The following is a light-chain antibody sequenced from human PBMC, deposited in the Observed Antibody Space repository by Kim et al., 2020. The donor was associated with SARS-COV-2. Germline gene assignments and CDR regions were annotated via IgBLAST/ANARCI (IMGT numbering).Light chain of an antibody. CDR2: LNSDGSH. V-gene: IGLV4-69*01. CDR3: QTWGTGIRV. CDR1: SGHSSYD. Sequence: GASVKLTCTLSSGHSSYDIAWHQQRPEKGPRYLMKLNSDGSHSKGDGIPDRFSGSSSGAERYLTISSLQSEDEADYYCQTWGTGIRVFGGGTKLTVL. J-gene: IGLJ3*02.